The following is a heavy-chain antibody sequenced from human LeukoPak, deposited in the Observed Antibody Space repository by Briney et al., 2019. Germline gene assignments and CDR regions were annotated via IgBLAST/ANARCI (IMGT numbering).Heavy chain of an antibody. CDR3: ARRRYYDGSGYLD. J-gene: IGHJ1*01. Sequence: SETLSLSCTVSGDSIRGSNYYWDWIRQPPGKGLEWMGSIYYNGRTYYNPSLGGRVSILIDTSNNTFSLKLSSMTAADTAVYYCARRRYYDGSGYLDWGQGTLVIVSS. V-gene: IGHV4-39*02. D-gene: IGHD3-22*01. CDR1: GDSIRGSNYY. CDR2: IYYNGRT.